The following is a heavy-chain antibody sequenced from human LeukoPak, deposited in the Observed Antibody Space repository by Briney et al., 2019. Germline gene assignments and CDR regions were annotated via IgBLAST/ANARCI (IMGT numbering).Heavy chain of an antibody. J-gene: IGHJ4*02. CDR1: GGSISSGNNY. V-gene: IGHV4-39*01. D-gene: IGHD3-22*01. CDR2: IYYSGST. CDR3: ARLGSGYYYDY. Sequence: SETLSLTCTVSGGSISSGNNYWNWLRQPAGKGLEWIGSIYYSGSTYYNPSLKSRVTISVDTSKNQFSLKLSSVTAADTAVYYCARLGSGYYYDYWGQGTLVTVSS.